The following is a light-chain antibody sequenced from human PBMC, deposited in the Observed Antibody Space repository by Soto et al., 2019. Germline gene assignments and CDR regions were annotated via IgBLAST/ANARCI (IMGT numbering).Light chain of an antibody. J-gene: IGLJ2*01. CDR2: YDS. Sequence: SSELTQPPSVSVAPGKTARITCGGNNIGSKSVHWYQRKPGQAPVLVIYYDSDRPSGIPERFSGSNSGNTATLTISRVEAGDEADYYCQVWDSSSDHRVFGGGTKLTVL. V-gene: IGLV3-21*04. CDR1: NIGSKS. CDR3: QVWDSSSDHRV.